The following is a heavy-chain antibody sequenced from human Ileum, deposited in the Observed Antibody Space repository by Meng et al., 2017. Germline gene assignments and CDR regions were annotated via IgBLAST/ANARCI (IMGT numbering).Heavy chain of an antibody. CDR3: ARGGFYPDY. CDR1: GFTLITSW. V-gene: IGHV3-7*01. CDR2: IQQDGSEK. D-gene: IGHD5-12*01. J-gene: IGHJ4*02. Sequence: GGSLKISCAASGFTLITSWMSWVRQAPEKGLEWVANIQQDGSEKNYVDSVKGRFTISRDNAKNSLYLQMNSLRAEDTAVYYCARGGFYPDYWGQGTLVTVSS.